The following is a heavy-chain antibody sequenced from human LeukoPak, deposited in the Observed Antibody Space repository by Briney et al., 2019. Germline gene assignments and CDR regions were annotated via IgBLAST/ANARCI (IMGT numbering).Heavy chain of an antibody. V-gene: IGHV3-7*01. CDR3: ARDAGWGYYDL. CDR1: GFTFSISW. CDR2: IDKHGSGK. D-gene: IGHD1-26*01. Sequence: PGGSLRLSCVASGFTFSISWVTWVRQAPGKGLEWVANIDKHGSGKYYVDSVKGRFAISRDYASNSVFLQMNSLRAGDTSVYYCARDAGWGYYDLWGQGTPVTVSS. J-gene: IGHJ4*02.